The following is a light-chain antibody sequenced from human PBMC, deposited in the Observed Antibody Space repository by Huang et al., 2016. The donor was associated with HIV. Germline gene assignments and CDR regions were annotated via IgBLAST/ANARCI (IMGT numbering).Light chain of an antibody. J-gene: IGKJ1*01. Sequence: EIVMTQSPATLSVSPGESVTLSCRASQSLSSQLAWYQQKRGHAPRLLIYGVSTRATVIPASFSGSGSGTDFTLTINSLQSEDFATYYCQQYNDWPLTFGQGTEVEIK. CDR3: QQYNDWPLT. CDR1: QSLSSQ. CDR2: GVS. V-gene: IGKV3-15*01.